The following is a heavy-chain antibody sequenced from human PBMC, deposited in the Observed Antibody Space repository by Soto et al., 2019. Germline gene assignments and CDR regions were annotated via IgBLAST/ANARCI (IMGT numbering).Heavy chain of an antibody. D-gene: IGHD3-10*01. V-gene: IGHV3-30*18. J-gene: IGHJ4*02. CDR3: AKAVDITVRGVPPSDY. CDR1: GFIFHNYG. CDR2: ISYDGSNK. Sequence: QVQLVESGGGVVQPGRSLRLSCEASGFIFHNYGMHWVRQAPGKGLEWVAVISYDGSNKYYADSVKGRFTISRDNSKNILYLQMNSLRIEDTAVYYCAKAVDITVRGVPPSDYWGQGSLVTVSS.